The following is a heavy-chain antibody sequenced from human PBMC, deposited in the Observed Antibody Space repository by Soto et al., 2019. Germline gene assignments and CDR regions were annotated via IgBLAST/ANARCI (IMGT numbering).Heavy chain of an antibody. CDR2: ISYDGSNK. J-gene: IGHJ6*02. CDR1: GFTFSSYG. D-gene: IGHD5-12*01. CDR3: AKDGPGLGYSGYDQYYYYGMDV. V-gene: IGHV3-30*18. Sequence: QVQLVESRGGVVQPGRSLRLSCAASGFTFSSYGMHWVRQAPGKGLEWVAVISYDGSNKYYADSVKGRFTISRDNSKNTLYLQMNSLRAEDTAVYYCAKDGPGLGYSGYDQYYYYGMDVWGQGTTVTVSS.